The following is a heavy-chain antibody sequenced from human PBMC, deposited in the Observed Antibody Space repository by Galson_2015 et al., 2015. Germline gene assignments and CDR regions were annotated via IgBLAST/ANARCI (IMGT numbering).Heavy chain of an antibody. Sequence: SLRLSCAASGFTFSSYDMHWVRQATGKGLEWVSAIGTAGDTYYPGSVKGRFTISRENAKNSLYPQMNSLRAGDTAVYYCARSMVRGVPSVDYHGMDVWGQGTTVTVSS. D-gene: IGHD3-10*01. CDR3: ARSMVRGVPSVDYHGMDV. J-gene: IGHJ6*02. CDR2: IGTAGDT. V-gene: IGHV3-13*01. CDR1: GFTFSSYD.